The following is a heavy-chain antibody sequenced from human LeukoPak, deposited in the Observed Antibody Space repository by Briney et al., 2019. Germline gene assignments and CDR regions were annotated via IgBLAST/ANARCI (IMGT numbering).Heavy chain of an antibody. D-gene: IGHD6-13*01. V-gene: IGHV3-64D*09. CDR2: ISSNGDNT. Sequence: PGGSLRLPCSASGFTFRNHAMHWVRQAPGKGLEYVSAISSNGDNTYYADSVKGRFIISRDNSKSTLYLQMSSLRTEDTAMYYCVNFGIPTTDSIDYWGQGTLVTVSS. J-gene: IGHJ4*02. CDR1: GFTFRNHA. CDR3: VNFGIPTTDSIDY.